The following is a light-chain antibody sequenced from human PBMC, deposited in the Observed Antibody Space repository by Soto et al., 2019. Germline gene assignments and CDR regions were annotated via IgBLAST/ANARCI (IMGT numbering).Light chain of an antibody. CDR1: QSVSSNY. J-gene: IGKJ1*01. CDR3: QQYGISPT. V-gene: IGKV3-20*01. Sequence: DIVLTQSPGTLSLSPGERATLSCRSSQSVSSNYLAWYQQKPDQAPRLVIYDVSSRATGIPDRFSGSGSGTDFTLTISRLEPEDSAVYYCQQYGISPTFGQGTKVEIK. CDR2: DVS.